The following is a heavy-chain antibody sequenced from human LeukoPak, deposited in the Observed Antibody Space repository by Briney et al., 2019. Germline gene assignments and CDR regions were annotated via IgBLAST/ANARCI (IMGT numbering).Heavy chain of an antibody. Sequence: GGSLRLSCAASGFTFSSYWMHWVRQPPGKWLVWVSCINSHGSTTSYADSVKGRFTISRDNAKNTVYLQLNSLRAEDTAVYYCARGGAYSYGYVGYWGQGTLVTVSS. CDR1: GFTFSSYW. CDR3: ARGGAYSYGYVGY. D-gene: IGHD5-18*01. V-gene: IGHV3-74*01. CDR2: INSHGSTT. J-gene: IGHJ4*02.